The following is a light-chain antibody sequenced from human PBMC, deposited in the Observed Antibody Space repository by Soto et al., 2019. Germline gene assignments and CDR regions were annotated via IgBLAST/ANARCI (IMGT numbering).Light chain of an antibody. CDR1: QSVSSSY. CDR3: QQYGSSPWT. CDR2: GAS. V-gene: IGKV3-20*01. Sequence: EIVLTQSPGTLSLSPGERATLSCRASQSVSSSYLAWYQQKPGQAPRLLIYGASSRATGIPNMFSGRGPGTDFTLNISRLDPEDLAVYYCQQYGSSPWTFGQGTKLEIK. J-gene: IGKJ2*01.